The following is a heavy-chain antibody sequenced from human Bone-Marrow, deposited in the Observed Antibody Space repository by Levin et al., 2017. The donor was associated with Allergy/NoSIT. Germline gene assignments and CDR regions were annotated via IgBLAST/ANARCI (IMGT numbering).Heavy chain of an antibody. CDR3: AGGGYCSGGSCYSADAFDV. CDR2: IYYDGGT. J-gene: IGHJ3*01. V-gene: IGHV4-31*03. CDR1: GGSISSGAYY. D-gene: IGHD2-15*01. Sequence: SETLSLTCSVSGGSISSGAYYWSWIRQHPGKGLEWIGYIYYDGGTYYNPSFRSRVAITVDRSKNQFSLNLSSVTAADTAVYFWAGGGYCSGGSCYSADAFDVWGQGTMVTVSS.